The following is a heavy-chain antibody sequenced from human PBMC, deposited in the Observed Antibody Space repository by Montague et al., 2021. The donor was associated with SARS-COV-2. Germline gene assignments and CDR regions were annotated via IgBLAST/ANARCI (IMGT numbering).Heavy chain of an antibody. CDR2: LSYSGRT. V-gene: IGHV4-39*01. D-gene: IGHD3-10*01. CDR3: ASSYYYGSGTYVYNYYMDV. CDR1: GGSVSSSPYY. J-gene: IGHJ6*03. Sequence: SETLSLTCTVSGGSVSSSPYYWGRIRQPPGRGLEWVGSLSYSGRTYFSPSLQSRLTISVDSSENQFSLRLSSVTAADTAVYYCASSYYYGSGTYVYNYYMDVWGKGTTVTVSS.